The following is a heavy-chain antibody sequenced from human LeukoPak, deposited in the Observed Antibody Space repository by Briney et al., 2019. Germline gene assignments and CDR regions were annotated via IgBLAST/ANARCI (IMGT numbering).Heavy chain of an antibody. CDR3: ARVGYCSSTSCYTVDY. CDR2: INAYNGNT. CDR1: GYTFTSYG. J-gene: IGHJ4*02. V-gene: IGHV1-18*01. D-gene: IGHD2-2*02. Sequence: ASVKVSCKASGYTFTSYGISWVRQAPGQGLEWMGWINAYNGNTNYAQKLQGRVTMTTDTSTSTAYMELRSLRSDDTAVYYCARVGYCSSTSCYTVDYWGQGTLVTVSS.